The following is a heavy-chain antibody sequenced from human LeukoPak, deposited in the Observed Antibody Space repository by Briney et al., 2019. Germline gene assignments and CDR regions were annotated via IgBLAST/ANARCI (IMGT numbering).Heavy chain of an antibody. CDR3: ARRAAAGSNFDY. Sequence: ASETLSLTCTVSGGSISSSSYYWGWIRQPPGKGLEWIGSIFYSGSTYYNPSLKSRVTIFVDTSKNQFSLKVTSVTAADTAVYSCARRAAAGSNFDYWGQGTLVTVSS. V-gene: IGHV4-39*01. CDR2: IFYSGST. CDR1: GGSISSSSYY. D-gene: IGHD6-13*01. J-gene: IGHJ4*02.